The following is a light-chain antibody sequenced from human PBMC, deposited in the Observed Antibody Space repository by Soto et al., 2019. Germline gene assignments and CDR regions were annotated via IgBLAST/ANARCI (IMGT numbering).Light chain of an antibody. J-gene: IGKJ1*01. CDR1: QSISSW. Sequence: DIQMTQSPFTLSASVGDRVTITCRASQSISSWLAWYQQKPGKAPKLLMYKASTLESGVPSNFSGSGSGTEFTLTISSLQPEDFATYYCQQYNSYPWTFGQGTKVDIK. CDR3: QQYNSYPWT. CDR2: KAS. V-gene: IGKV1-5*03.